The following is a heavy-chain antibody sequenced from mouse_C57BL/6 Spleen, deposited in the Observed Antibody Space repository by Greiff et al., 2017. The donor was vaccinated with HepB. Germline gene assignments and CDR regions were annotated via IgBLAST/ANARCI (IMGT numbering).Heavy chain of an antibody. J-gene: IGHJ4*01. CDR3: ARYHGAMDY. CDR2: IRNKANGYTT. Sequence: EVKVEESGGGLVQPGGSLSLSCAASGFTFTDYYMSWVRQPPGKALEWLGFIRNKANGYTTEYSASVKGRFTISRDNSQSILYLQMNALRAEDSATYYCARYHGAMDYWGQGTSVTVSS. V-gene: IGHV7-3*01. CDR1: GFTFTDYY.